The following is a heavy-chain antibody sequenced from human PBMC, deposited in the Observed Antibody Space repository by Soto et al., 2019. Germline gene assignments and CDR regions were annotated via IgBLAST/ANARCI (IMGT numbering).Heavy chain of an antibody. CDR1: GFTFRSFA. J-gene: IGHJ4*02. V-gene: IGHV3-30-3*01. CDR3: ARDARRRSYTDVDY. Sequence: QVQLVESGGGVVEPGRSLRLSCAASGFTFRSFAMHWVRQAPGKGLEWVAVTSYDGNNKYYADSVKGRFTISRDNSKKTLYLQMNSLRIEDTAMYYCARDARRRSYTDVDYWGQGTLVTVSS. CDR2: TSYDGNNK. D-gene: IGHD3-10*01.